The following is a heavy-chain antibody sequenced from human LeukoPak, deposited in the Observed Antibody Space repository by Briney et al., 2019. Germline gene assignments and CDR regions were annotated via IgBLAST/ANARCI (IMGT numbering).Heavy chain of an antibody. CDR1: GFTFSSYG. D-gene: IGHD3-10*01. CDR3: AKDYLVRSGSYYIRGLPY. Sequence: GRSLRLSCAASGFTFSSYGMHWVRQAPGKGLEWVAVISYDGSNKYYADSVKGRFTISRDNSKNTLYLQMNSLRAEDTAVYYCAKDYLVRSGSYYIRGLPYWGQGTLVTVSS. V-gene: IGHV3-30*18. CDR2: ISYDGSNK. J-gene: IGHJ4*02.